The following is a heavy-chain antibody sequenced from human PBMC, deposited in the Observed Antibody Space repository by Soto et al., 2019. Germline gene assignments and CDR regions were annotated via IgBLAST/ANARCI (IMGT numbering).Heavy chain of an antibody. Sequence: QVQLVESGGGVVQPGRSLRLSCAASGFTFSSYGMHWVRQAPGKGREWVAVIWYDGSNKYYADSVKGRFTISRDNSKNTLYLQMNSLRAEDTAVYYCARGEDDYVWGSYRPPAFDYWGQGTLVTVSS. V-gene: IGHV3-33*01. CDR2: IWYDGSNK. D-gene: IGHD3-16*02. CDR3: ARGEDDYVWGSYRPPAFDY. J-gene: IGHJ4*02. CDR1: GFTFSSYG.